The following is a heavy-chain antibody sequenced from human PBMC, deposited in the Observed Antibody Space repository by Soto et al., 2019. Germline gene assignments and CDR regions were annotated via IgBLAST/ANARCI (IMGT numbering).Heavy chain of an antibody. Sequence: ASVKVSCKASGYTFTSYGISWVRQAPGQRLEWMGWISAYNGNTNYAQKLQGRVTMTTDTSKSTAYMELSRLRSDDTAGDYCARVPLHIRGSGSYWDYYNYGMDVWGQGTTVTVSS. J-gene: IGHJ6*02. CDR1: GYTFTSYG. D-gene: IGHD3-10*01. CDR2: ISAYNGNT. V-gene: IGHV1-18*01. CDR3: ARVPLHIRGSGSYWDYYNYGMDV.